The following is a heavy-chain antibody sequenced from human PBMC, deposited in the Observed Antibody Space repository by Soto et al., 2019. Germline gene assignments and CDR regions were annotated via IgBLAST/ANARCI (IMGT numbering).Heavy chain of an antibody. CDR1: GDTLSKYG. V-gene: IGHV1-69*06. J-gene: IGHJ6*02. D-gene: IGHD2-8*01. CDR3: AKSSVGVSWGQGDV. CDR2: ITPIFGTP. Sequence: QVQLVQSGAEVKKPGSSVKVSCKASGDTLSKYGVSWVRQAPGQGLEWMGGITPIFGTPTYAQRFQGRVNITADTSPRTSHVEWTSLRSDDTAVKYCAKSSVGVSWGQGDVCGEATTVTV.